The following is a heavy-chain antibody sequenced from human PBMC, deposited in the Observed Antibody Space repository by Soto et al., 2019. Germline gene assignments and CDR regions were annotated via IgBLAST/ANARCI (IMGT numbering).Heavy chain of an antibody. D-gene: IGHD2-2*01. CDR3: ARVPDR. CDR1: GGSISNYY. CDR2: IYYSGST. J-gene: IGHJ5*02. V-gene: IGHV4-59*12. Sequence: SETLSLTCIVSGGSISNYYWSWIRQPPGKGLEWIGYIYYSGSTNYNPSLQSRVTITVDTSKNQFSLKLSSVTAADTAVYYCARVPDRWGQGTLVTVSS.